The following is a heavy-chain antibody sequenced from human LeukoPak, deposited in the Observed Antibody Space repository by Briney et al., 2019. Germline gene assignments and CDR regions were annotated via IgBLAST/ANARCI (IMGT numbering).Heavy chain of an antibody. J-gene: IGHJ4*02. CDR1: GGTFSSYA. CDR2: IIPIFGTA. Sequence: ASVKVSCKASGGTFSSYAISWVRQAPGQGLEWMGGIIPIFGTANYAQKFQGRVTITTDESTSTAYMELSSLRSEDTAVYYCARGSLSQYYFDYWGQGTLVTVSS. V-gene: IGHV1-69*05. CDR3: ARGSLSQYYFDY. D-gene: IGHD6-13*01.